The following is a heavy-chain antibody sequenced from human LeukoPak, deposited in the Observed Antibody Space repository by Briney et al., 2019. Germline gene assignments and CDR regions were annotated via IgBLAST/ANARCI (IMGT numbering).Heavy chain of an antibody. CDR2: MNPNSGNT. CDR3: ARGTFTIFGVVIRNWFDP. D-gene: IGHD3-3*01. Sequence: GASVKVSCKASGYTFTSYDINWVRQATGQGLEWMGWMNPNSGNTGYAQTFQGRVTMTRNTSISTAYMELSSLRSEDTAVYYCARGTFTIFGVVIRNWFDPWGQGTLVTVSS. J-gene: IGHJ5*02. V-gene: IGHV1-8*01. CDR1: GYTFTSYD.